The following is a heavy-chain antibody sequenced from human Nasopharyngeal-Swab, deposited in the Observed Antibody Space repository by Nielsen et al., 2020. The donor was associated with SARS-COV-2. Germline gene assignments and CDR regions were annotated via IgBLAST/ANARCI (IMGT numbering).Heavy chain of an antibody. Sequence: GSLRLSCQGSGYRFSTYWINWVRQLPGKGLDWMGIIYPGDSDTRYSPSFQGQVSISVDKSITTAYLQWNSLKASDTATYFCAIDYGSGTYGLDVWGQGTRVTVSS. V-gene: IGHV5-51*01. D-gene: IGHD3-10*01. CDR2: IYPGDSDT. CDR3: AIDYGSGTYGLDV. CDR1: GYRFSTYW. J-gene: IGHJ6*02.